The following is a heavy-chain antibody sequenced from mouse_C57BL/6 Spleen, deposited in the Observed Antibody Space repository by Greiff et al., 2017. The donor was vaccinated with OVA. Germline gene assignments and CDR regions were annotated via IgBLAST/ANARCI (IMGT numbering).Heavy chain of an antibody. CDR3: ASYDDFDY. Sequence: QVQLKQSGAEPARPGASVKMSCKASGYTFPSYTMHWVKQRPGQGLEWIGYIYPSSGYTKYNQKFKNKATLTADKSSSAAYMQLSSLTAEYSAVYYGASYDDFDYWGQGTTLTVSS. V-gene: IGHV1-4*01. CDR2: IYPSSGYT. CDR1: GYTFPSYT. D-gene: IGHD2-12*01. J-gene: IGHJ2*01.